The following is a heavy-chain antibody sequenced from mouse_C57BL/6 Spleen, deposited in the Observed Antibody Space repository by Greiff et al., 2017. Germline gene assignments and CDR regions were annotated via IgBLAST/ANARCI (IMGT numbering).Heavy chain of an antibody. J-gene: IGHJ4*01. CDR1: GFTFTDYN. CDR3: ATKGNYSAMDY. V-gene: IGHV1-22*01. CDR2: INPNNGGT. Sequence: EVQLQQSGPELVKPGASVKMSCKASGFTFTDYNMHWVKQSHGKSLEWIGYINPNNGGTSYNQKFKGKATLTVNTSSSTAYMELRSLTSEDSAVYYCATKGNYSAMDYWGQGTSVTVSS.